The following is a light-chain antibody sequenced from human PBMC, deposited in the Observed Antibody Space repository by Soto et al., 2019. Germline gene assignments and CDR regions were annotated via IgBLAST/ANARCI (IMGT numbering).Light chain of an antibody. V-gene: IGKV3D-20*01. J-gene: IGKJ1*01. CDR1: QSVSSSY. CDR2: DAS. Sequence: EIVLTQSPATLSLSPGERATLSCRASQSVSSSYLAWYQQKPGLAPRLLIYDASSRVTGIPGRFSGSGSGTDFTLTISRLEPEDFAVYYCQQYGSSPRTFGQGTKVDIK. CDR3: QQYGSSPRT.